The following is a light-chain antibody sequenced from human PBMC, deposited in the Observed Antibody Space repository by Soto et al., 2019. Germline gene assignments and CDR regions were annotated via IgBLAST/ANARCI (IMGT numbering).Light chain of an antibody. J-gene: IGKJ4*01. CDR1: QSISTY. CDR3: QQTYRTLSRT. V-gene: IGKV1-39*01. CDR2: AAS. Sequence: DIQMTQSPSSLSASVGDRVTITCRASQSISTYLNWYQQKPGKAPMLLIYAASNLQSGVPSRISGSGSGTDFTLTISSLQPEDFATYYCQQTYRTLSRTFGGGTKPEIK.